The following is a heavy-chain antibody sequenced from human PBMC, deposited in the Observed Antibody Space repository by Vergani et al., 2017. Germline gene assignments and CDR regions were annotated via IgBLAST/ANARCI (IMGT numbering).Heavy chain of an antibody. J-gene: IGHJ4*02. D-gene: IGHD2-15*01. V-gene: IGHV3-7*03. CDR1: EFTFSSYW. CDR2: IKEDGSEK. CDR3: ARGSLRYCSGGSFYPY. Sequence: EVQLVESGGGLVQPGGSLRLSCVASEFTFSSYWMAWVRQAPGKGLGWVANIKEDGSEKNYVVSVKGRFTISRANAKKSLYLQMNSLRGENTAVYYCARGSLRYCSGGSFYPYWGQGTLVTVSS.